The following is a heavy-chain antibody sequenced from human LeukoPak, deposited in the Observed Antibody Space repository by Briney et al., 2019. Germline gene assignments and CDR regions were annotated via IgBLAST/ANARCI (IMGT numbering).Heavy chain of an antibody. J-gene: IGHJ4*02. D-gene: IGHD3-9*01. CDR2: IKEDGSDK. Sequence: TGGSLRLSCAASGFSFSTYWMSWVRQAPGKGLEWVANIKEDGSDKNYVDSVKGRFTIARDNAKNYVYLQMKSLRAEDTAVYYCARDRGFDNFDYWGQGTLVTVSS. CDR1: GFSFSTYW. CDR3: ARDRGFDNFDY. V-gene: IGHV3-7*01.